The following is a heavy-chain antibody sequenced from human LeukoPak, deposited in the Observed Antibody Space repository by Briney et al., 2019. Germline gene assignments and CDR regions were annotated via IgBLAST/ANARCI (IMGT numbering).Heavy chain of an antibody. CDR1: GGSISSYY. Sequence: SETLSLTCTVYGGSISSYYWSWIRQPPGKGLEWIGYIYYNGSTNYNPSLKSRVTISVDTSKNQFSLKLSPVTAADTAVYYCARGWDSSGYYYGGIDYWGQGTLVTVSS. J-gene: IGHJ4*02. CDR3: ARGWDSSGYYYGGIDY. D-gene: IGHD3-22*01. V-gene: IGHV4-59*01. CDR2: IYYNGST.